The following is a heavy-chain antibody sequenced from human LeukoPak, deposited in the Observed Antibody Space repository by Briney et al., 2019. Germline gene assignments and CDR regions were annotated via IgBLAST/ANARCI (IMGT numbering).Heavy chain of an antibody. CDR3: ASTMMPKDAFDI. CDR2: IYHSGST. D-gene: IGHD3-22*01. Sequence: SETLSLTCAVSGYSISSGYYWGWIRQPPGKGREWIGSIYHSGSTYYNPSLKSRVTISVDTSKNQFSLKLSSVTAADTAVYYCASTMMPKDAFDIWGQGTMVTVSS. CDR1: GYSISSGYY. V-gene: IGHV4-38-2*01. J-gene: IGHJ3*02.